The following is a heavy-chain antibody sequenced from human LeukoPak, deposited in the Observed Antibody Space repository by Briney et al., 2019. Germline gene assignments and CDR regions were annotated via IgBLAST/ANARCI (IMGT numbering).Heavy chain of an antibody. D-gene: IGHD3-10*01. J-gene: IGHJ3*02. CDR2: IYHSGST. Sequence: PSETLSLTCTVSGYSISSGYYWGWIRQPPGKGLEWIGSIYHSGSTYYNPSLKSRVTISVDTFKNQFSLKLSSVTAADTTVYYCAREYYYEGAFDIWGQGTMVTVSS. CDR1: GYSISSGYY. V-gene: IGHV4-38-2*02. CDR3: AREYYYEGAFDI.